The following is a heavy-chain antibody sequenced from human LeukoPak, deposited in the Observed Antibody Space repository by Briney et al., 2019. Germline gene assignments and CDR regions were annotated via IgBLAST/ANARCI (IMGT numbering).Heavy chain of an antibody. V-gene: IGHV3-23*01. CDR1: GFTFSSYW. J-gene: IGHJ4*02. D-gene: IGHD3-10*01. CDR3: ARDDYYYGSGSYTGY. CDR2: INGSGGST. Sequence: GGSLRLSCAASGFTFSSYWMHWVRQAPGKGLVWVSSINGSGGSTNYADSVKGRCAISRDNSKNTLYLQMNSLRAEDTAVYYCARDDYYYGSGSYTGYWGQGTLVTVSS.